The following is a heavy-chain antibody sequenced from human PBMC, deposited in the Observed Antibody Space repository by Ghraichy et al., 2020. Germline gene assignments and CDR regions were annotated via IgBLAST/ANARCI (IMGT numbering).Heavy chain of an antibody. J-gene: IGHJ4*01. D-gene: IGHD2-2*02. CDR3: ARESCSSISCFTDF. V-gene: IGHV3-48*02. CDR2: ISSGSTRTI. Sequence: GGSLRLSCAASGFTFNNYSINWVRQAPGKGLEWVSYISSGSTRTIHYADSVKGRFTSSRYNAKNSVYLHMNSLRDEDTAVYFCARESCSSISCFTDFWGRGTLVTVSS. CDR1: GFTFNNYS.